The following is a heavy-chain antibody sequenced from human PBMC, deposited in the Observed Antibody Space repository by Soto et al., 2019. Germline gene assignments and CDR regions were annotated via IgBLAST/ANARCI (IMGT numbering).Heavy chain of an antibody. CDR2: IIPILGIA. CDR1: GGTFSSYT. CDR3: ARTSLKHGVYDSSGPADY. V-gene: IGHV1-69*02. J-gene: IGHJ4*02. D-gene: IGHD3-22*01. Sequence: SVKVSCKASGGTFSSYTISWVRQAPGQGLEWMGRIIPILGIANYAQKFQGRVTITADESTSTAYMELSSLRSEDTAVYYCARTSLKHGVYDSSGPADYWGQGTLVTVSS.